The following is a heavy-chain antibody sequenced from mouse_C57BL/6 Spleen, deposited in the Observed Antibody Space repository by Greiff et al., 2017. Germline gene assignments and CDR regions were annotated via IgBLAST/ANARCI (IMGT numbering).Heavy chain of an antibody. J-gene: IGHJ4*01. Sequence: QVQLKESGPGLVAPSQSLSITCTVSGFSLTSYGVHWVRQPPGKGLEWLVVIWSDGSKTYNSALKSRLSISKDNSKSQVFLKMNSLQTDDTAMYYCARHAGYPYAMDYWGQGTSVTVSS. CDR2: IWSDGSK. CDR3: ARHAGYPYAMDY. CDR1: GFSLTSYG. D-gene: IGHD2-2*01. V-gene: IGHV2-6-1*01.